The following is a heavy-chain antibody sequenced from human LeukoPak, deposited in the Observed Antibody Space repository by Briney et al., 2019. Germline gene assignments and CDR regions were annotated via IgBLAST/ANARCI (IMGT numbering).Heavy chain of an antibody. D-gene: IGHD6-13*01. V-gene: IGHV4-59*01. Sequence: SETLSLTCTVSGGSISSYYWSWIRQPPGKGLEWIGYIYYSGSTNYNPSLKNRVIISVDTSKKQFSLRLSSVTAEDTAVYYCARRRPRAAAGTGWFDPWGQGTLVTVSS. CDR1: GGSISSYY. J-gene: IGHJ5*02. CDR3: ARRRPRAAAGTGWFDP. CDR2: IYYSGST.